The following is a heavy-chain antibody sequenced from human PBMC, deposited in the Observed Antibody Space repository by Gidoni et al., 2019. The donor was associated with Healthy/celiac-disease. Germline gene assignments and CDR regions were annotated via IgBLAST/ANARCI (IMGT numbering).Heavy chain of an antibody. CDR2: IYPGDSDT. CDR3: ARQSTLEMATTSL. Sequence: SWIGWVRQMPGKGLEWMGIIYPGDSDTRYSPSFQGQVTISADKSISTAYLQWSSLKASDTAMYYCARQSTLEMATTSLWGQGTLVTVSS. J-gene: IGHJ4*02. CDR1: SW. D-gene: IGHD5-12*01. V-gene: IGHV5-51*01.